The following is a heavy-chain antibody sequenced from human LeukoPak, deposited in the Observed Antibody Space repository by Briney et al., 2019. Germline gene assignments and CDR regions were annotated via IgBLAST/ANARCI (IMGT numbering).Heavy chain of an antibody. D-gene: IGHD3-22*01. Sequence: GGSLRLSSAASGFTFSSYAMSWVRQAPGKGLEWVSAISGSGGSTYYADSVKGRFTISRDNSKNTLYLQMNSLRAEDTAVYYCAKTRITMIVVVTAYDYWGQGTLVTVSS. J-gene: IGHJ4*02. V-gene: IGHV3-23*01. CDR3: AKTRITMIVVVTAYDY. CDR2: ISGSGGST. CDR1: GFTFSSYA.